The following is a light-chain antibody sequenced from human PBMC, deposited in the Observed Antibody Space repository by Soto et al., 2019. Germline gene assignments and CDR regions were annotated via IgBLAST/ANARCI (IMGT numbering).Light chain of an antibody. Sequence: EILMTQSPATLSLSPGERATLSCRASQSVNSNLAWYQQRPGQAPRLLIYGASSRATGIPARFSGSGSGTDFTLTISSPQSEDFAVYYCQQYGSSPKTFGQGTKVEIK. CDR1: QSVNSN. V-gene: IGKV3-15*01. CDR3: QQYGSSPKT. J-gene: IGKJ1*01. CDR2: GAS.